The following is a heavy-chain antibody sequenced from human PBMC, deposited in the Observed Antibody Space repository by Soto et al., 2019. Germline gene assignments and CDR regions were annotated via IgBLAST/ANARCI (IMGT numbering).Heavy chain of an antibody. D-gene: IGHD5-12*01. V-gene: IGHV4-59*01. Sequence: PSETLSLTCTVSGGSISSYYWSWIRQPSGKGLEWIGYIYYSGSTNFNPSLKSRVSISVDTSKRQFSLELSSVTAADTAVYYCATDSGGGFDRFFDSWGQGTLVTVS. CDR2: IYYSGST. J-gene: IGHJ4*02. CDR3: ATDSGGGFDRFFDS. CDR1: GGSISSYY.